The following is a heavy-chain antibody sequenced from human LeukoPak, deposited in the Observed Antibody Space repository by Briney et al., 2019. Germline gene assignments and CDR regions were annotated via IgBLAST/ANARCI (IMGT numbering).Heavy chain of an antibody. Sequence: GASVKVSCKASGYIFTNYGLSWVRQAPGQRFEWMGWISAHNGNTNYAEKFHDRLTLTRDTSANTAYMELRSLTSDDTATYFCERWWSKDGCGGDSWGQGTLVIVSS. J-gene: IGHJ5*01. CDR3: ERWWSKDGCGGDS. D-gene: IGHD2-8*02. V-gene: IGHV1-18*01. CDR1: GYIFTNYG. CDR2: ISAHNGNT.